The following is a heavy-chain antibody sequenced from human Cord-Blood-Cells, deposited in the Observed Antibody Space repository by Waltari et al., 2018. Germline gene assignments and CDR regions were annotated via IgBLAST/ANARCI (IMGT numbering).Heavy chain of an antibody. V-gene: IGHV3-30*18. CDR1: GFTFSSYG. Sequence: QVQLVESGGGVVQPGRSLRLSCAASGFTFSSYGMHWARQAPGKGLGWVAVISYDGSNKYYADSVKGRFTISRDNSKNTLYLQMNSLRAEDTAVYYCAKGIAATRGFVDYWGQGTLVTVSS. J-gene: IGHJ4*02. CDR3: AKGIAATRGFVDY. D-gene: IGHD2-15*01. CDR2: ISYDGSNK.